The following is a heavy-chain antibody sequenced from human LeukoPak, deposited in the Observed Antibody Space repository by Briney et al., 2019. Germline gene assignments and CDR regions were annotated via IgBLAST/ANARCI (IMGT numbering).Heavy chain of an antibody. D-gene: IGHD2-2*01. CDR2: ISWDADNS. CDR1: GFTFDDYA. CDR3: AKGGYCSSTSCYEHCDY. Sequence: TGGSLRLSCAASGFTFDDYAMHWVRQAPGKGLEWVSLISWDADNSYYADSVKGRFTISRDNSKNSLYLQMNSLRAEDTALYYCAKGGYCSSTSCYEHCDYWGQGTLVTVSS. V-gene: IGHV3-43D*03. J-gene: IGHJ4*02.